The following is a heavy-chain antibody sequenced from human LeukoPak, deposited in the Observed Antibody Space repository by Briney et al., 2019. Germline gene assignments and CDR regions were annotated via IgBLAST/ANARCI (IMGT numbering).Heavy chain of an antibody. D-gene: IGHD3-10*01. CDR3: ARSGRGVDSFYFYMDV. Sequence: GRSLRLSCEASGFTFHDHAMHWVRQAPGKGLEWVSGLGWDGGSIGYADSVKGRFTISRDNAKNSLYLQMNSLRAEDTAVYYCARSGRGVDSFYFYMDVWGKGTTVTVSS. V-gene: IGHV3-9*01. CDR2: LGWDGGSI. J-gene: IGHJ6*03. CDR1: GFTFHDHA.